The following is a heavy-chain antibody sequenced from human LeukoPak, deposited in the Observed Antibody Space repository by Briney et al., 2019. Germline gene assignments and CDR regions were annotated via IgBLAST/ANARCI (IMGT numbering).Heavy chain of an antibody. CDR3: ARGTWKGYCSGGSCYALLNLDV. D-gene: IGHD2-15*01. CDR2: ISYDGSNK. Sequence: GGSLRLSCAASGFTFSSYAMHWVRQAPGKGLEWVAVISYDGSNKYYADSVKGRFTISRDNSKNTLYLQMNSLRAEDTAVYYCARGTWKGYCSGGSCYALLNLDVWGKGTTVTVSS. J-gene: IGHJ6*04. V-gene: IGHV3-30*04. CDR1: GFTFSSYA.